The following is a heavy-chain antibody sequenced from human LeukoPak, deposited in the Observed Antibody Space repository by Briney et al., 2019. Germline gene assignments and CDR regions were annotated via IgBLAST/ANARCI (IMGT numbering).Heavy chain of an antibody. CDR1: GGTFSNYA. J-gene: IGHJ4*02. D-gene: IGHD3-22*01. CDR3: ARGTGSDTSGYCFDY. Sequence: SVKVSCTASGGTFSNYAVSWVRQAPGQGLEWMGGIIPIFGTTNYAQKFQGRVTINADESTSTAYMELSSLRSEDTAVYYCARGTGSDTSGYCFDYWGQGTLVTVSS. CDR2: IIPIFGTT. V-gene: IGHV1-69*13.